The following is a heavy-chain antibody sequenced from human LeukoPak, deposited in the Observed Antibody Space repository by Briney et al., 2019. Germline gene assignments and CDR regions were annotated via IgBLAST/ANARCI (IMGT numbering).Heavy chain of an antibody. CDR2: ISSSSSYI. D-gene: IGHD4-23*01. V-gene: IGHV3-21*01. Sequence: PGGSLRLSCAASGFTFSSYSMNWVRQAPGKRLEWVSSISSSSSYIYYADSVKGRFTISRDNAKNSLYLQMNSLRAEDTAVYYCARDTVVTFDGAFDIWGQGTMVTVSS. CDR1: GFTFSSYS. J-gene: IGHJ3*02. CDR3: ARDTVVTFDGAFDI.